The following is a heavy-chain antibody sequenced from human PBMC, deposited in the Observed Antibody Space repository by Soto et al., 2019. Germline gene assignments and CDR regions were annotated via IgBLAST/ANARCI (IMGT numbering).Heavy chain of an antibody. V-gene: IGHV4-30-2*01. D-gene: IGHD5-12*01. CDR2: IYHGGST. Sequence: SETLSLTCDVSGDSISIGGYSWNWLRQPPGKGLQWIGYIYHGGSTYYNPSLKSRVIISVDRSKNHFSLNLTSVTAADTAVYYCARESSLGYRFFDNRGQGILVTVSS. CDR3: ARESSLGYRFFDN. J-gene: IGHJ4*02. CDR1: GDSISIGGYS.